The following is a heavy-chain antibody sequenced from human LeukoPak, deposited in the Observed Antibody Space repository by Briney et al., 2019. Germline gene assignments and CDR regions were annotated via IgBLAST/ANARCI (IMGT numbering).Heavy chain of an antibody. D-gene: IGHD5-24*01. CDR2: INSDGTTT. V-gene: IGHV3-74*01. CDR3: AKGRDAFDI. J-gene: IGHJ3*02. Sequence: VGSLRLSCAASGFTFSTYWMHWVRQAPGKGLVWVSRINSDGTTTNYADSVKGRFTISRDNAKNTLYLQMNSLRAEDTAVYYCAKGRDAFDIWGQGTMVTVSS. CDR1: GFTFSTYW.